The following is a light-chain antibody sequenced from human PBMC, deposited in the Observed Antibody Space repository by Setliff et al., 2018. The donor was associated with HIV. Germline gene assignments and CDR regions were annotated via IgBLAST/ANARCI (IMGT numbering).Light chain of an antibody. Sequence: EIVLTQSPGTLSLSPGERATLSCRASQSVRSSFLAWYQQRPGQAPRLLIYGASSRATGIPDRFSGSGSGTDFTLTINRLEPEDVAVYYCQQYGSSSLTFGGGTKVDI. CDR2: GAS. CDR1: QSVRSSF. V-gene: IGKV3-20*01. CDR3: QQYGSSSLT. J-gene: IGKJ4*01.